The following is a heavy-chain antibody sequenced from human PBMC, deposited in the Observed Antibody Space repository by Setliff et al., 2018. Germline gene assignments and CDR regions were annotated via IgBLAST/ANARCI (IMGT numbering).Heavy chain of an antibody. J-gene: IGHJ4*02. CDR1: GGSISGYF. V-gene: IGHV4-39*01. Sequence: SETLSLTCTVSGGSISGYFWGWIRQPPGKGLEWIGRIYYNGNTHYNASLKSRLTISVDTSKSQFSLRLNSVTAADTAVYYCARTGTKRYFDYWGQGALVTVSS. CDR3: ARTGTKRYFDY. D-gene: IGHD1-1*01. CDR2: IYYNGNT.